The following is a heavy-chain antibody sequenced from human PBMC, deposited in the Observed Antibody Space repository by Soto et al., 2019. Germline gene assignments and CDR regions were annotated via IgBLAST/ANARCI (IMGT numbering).Heavy chain of an antibody. D-gene: IGHD2-2*01. CDR1: GFTFSSYA. V-gene: IGHV3-23*01. J-gene: IGHJ4*02. CDR2: ISGSGGST. Sequence: GGSLRLSCAASGFTFSSYAMSWVRQAPGKGLEWVSAISGSGGSTYYADSVKGRFTISRDNSKNTLYLQMNSLRAEDTAVYYCAKGYHRLVVVVPAAMFYWGQGTLVTVSS. CDR3: AKGYHRLVVVVPAAMFY.